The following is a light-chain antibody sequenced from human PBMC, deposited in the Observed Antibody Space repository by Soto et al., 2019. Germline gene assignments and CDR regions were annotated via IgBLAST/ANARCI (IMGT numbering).Light chain of an antibody. Sequence: QSVLTQPPSVSAAPGQRVTISCSGSSANIGDNYVSWYQQFPGTAPKLLIYDNNRRPSGIPDRLSGSKSGTSATLGITGLQTGDEADYYCGAWDSRLSAVVFGGGTKLTVL. CDR2: DNN. V-gene: IGLV1-51*01. CDR3: GAWDSRLSAVV. J-gene: IGLJ2*01. CDR1: SANIGDNY.